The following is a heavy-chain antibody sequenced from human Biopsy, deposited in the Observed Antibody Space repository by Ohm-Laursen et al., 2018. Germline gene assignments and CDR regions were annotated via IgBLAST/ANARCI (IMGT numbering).Heavy chain of an antibody. J-gene: IGHJ6*02. V-gene: IGHV1-2*02. Sequence: SVKVSCKASGYTFAGYYLHWVRQAPGHGLEWMGWINPNSGNANYAQSFQGRLTVTRDTSISTAYMELTSLTFDDTAIYYCARVPAYPSIDGYYGLDLWGQGTTFIVSS. CDR3: ARVPAYPSIDGYYGLDL. CDR1: GYTFAGYY. D-gene: IGHD3-9*01. CDR2: INPNSGNA.